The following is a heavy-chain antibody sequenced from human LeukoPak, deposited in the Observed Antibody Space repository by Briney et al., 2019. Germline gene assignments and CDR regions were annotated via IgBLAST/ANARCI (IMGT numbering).Heavy chain of an antibody. CDR1: AFTVSSNY. CDR3: AKMKGHPLPKYYMDV. Sequence: GGSLRLSCAVSAFTVSSNYVSWVRRTPGKGLEWVSGISGSGDNTLYADSVKGRFTISRDNSKNTLYLEMNSLRAEDTAIYYCAKMKGHPLPKYYMDVWGQGTTVTVSS. J-gene: IGHJ6*01. D-gene: IGHD1-26*01. V-gene: IGHV3-23*01. CDR2: ISGSGDNT.